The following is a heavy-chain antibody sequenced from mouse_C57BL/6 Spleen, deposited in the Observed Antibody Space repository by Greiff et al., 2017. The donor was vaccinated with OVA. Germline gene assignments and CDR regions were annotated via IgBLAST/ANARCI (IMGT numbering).Heavy chain of an antibody. J-gene: IGHJ3*01. Sequence: QVQLQQPGAELVMPGASVKLSCKASGYTFTSYWMHWVKQRPGQGLEWIGEIDPSDSYTNYNQKFKGKSTLTVDKSSSTAYMQLSSLTSEDSAVYYCARGDRGSSPAGFAYWGQGTLVTVSA. CDR3: ARGDRGSSPAGFAY. D-gene: IGHD1-1*01. V-gene: IGHV1-69*01. CDR1: GYTFTSYW. CDR2: IDPSDSYT.